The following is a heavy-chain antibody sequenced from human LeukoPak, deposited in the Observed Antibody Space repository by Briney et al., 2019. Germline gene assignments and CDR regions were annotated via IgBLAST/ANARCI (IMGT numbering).Heavy chain of an antibody. D-gene: IGHD4-17*01. CDR2: INPNDGGA. Sequence: ASVKVSCKASGYTFTGHYMHWVRQAPGQGLEWMGWINPNDGGADFEQKFQGRVTMTRDTSISTAYMELSRLRSDDTAVYCCTRASYGDYWGQGTLVTVSS. CDR3: TRASYGDY. CDR1: GYTFTGHY. J-gene: IGHJ4*02. V-gene: IGHV1-2*02.